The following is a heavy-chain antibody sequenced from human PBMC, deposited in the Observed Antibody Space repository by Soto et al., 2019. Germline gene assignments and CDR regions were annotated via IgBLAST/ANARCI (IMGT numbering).Heavy chain of an antibody. CDR1: GGSIGSGGYY. CDR2: IYYSGST. V-gene: IGHV4-31*03. Sequence: SETLSVTCTVSGGSIGSGGYYWSWIRQHPGKGLEWIGYIYYSGSTYYNPSLKSRVTISVDTSKNQFSLKLSSVTAADTAVYYCARVGRYYDSSGYSPGAFDIWGQGTMVT. D-gene: IGHD3-22*01. CDR3: ARVGRYYDSSGYSPGAFDI. J-gene: IGHJ3*02.